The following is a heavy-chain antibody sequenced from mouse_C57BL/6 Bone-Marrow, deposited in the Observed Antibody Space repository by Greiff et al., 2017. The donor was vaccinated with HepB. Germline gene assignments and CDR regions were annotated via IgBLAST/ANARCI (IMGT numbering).Heavy chain of an antibody. Sequence: EVKVVESGGGLVQPGGSLSLSCAASGFTFTDYYMSWVRQPPGKALEWLGFIRNKANGYTTEYSASVKGRFTISRDNSQSILYLQMNALRAEDSATYYCARGDYVYDRFWFAYWGQGTLVTVSA. D-gene: IGHD2-2*01. V-gene: IGHV7-3*01. CDR1: GFTFTDYY. J-gene: IGHJ3*01. CDR2: IRNKANGYTT. CDR3: ARGDYVYDRFWFAY.